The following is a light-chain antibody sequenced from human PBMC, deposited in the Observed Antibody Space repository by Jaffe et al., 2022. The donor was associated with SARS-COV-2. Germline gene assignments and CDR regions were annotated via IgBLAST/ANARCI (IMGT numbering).Light chain of an antibody. CDR3: QSPDSSMNSVL. J-gene: IGLJ2*01. CDR1: VLTKQY. Sequence: SDDLTQPPSVSVSPGQTARITCSGDVLTKQYVYWYQKKSGQAPVLVMYKDTERPSEIPDRFSGSSSGTTVTLTISGVQTEDEADYFCQSPDSSMNSVLFGGGTRLSVL. CDR2: KDT. V-gene: IGLV3-25*03.